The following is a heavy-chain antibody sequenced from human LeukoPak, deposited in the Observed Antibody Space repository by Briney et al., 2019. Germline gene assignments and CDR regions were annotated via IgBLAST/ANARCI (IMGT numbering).Heavy chain of an antibody. J-gene: IGHJ6*03. Sequence: PGGSLRLSCAASGFTFSSYGMHWVRQAPGKGLEYVSAISSNGGSTYYANSVKGRFTISRDNSKNTLYLQMGSLRAEDMAVYYCARGGSGYWVPPYYYYMDVWGKGTTVTISS. CDR3: ARGGSGYWVPPYYYYMDV. D-gene: IGHD3-22*01. CDR1: GFTFSSYG. CDR2: ISSNGGST. V-gene: IGHV3-64*01.